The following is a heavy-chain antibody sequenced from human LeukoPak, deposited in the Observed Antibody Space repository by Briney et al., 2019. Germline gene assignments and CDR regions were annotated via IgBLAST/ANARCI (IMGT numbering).Heavy chain of an antibody. CDR2: INPKSGGT. V-gene: IGHV1-2*02. CDR3: ARDLGISGWYAPPLGYFDY. D-gene: IGHD6-19*01. CDR1: GYTFTGYC. J-gene: IGHJ4*02. Sequence: ASVKVSCRASGYTFTGYCMHWVRQAPGQGLEWMGWINPKSGGTNYAQKFQGRVTMTRDTSISTTYMELSRLRSDDTAVYYCARDLGISGWYAPPLGYFDYWGQGTLVTVSS.